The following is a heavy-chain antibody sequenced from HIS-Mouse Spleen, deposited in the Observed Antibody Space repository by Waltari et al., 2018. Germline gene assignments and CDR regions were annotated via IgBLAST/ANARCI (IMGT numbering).Heavy chain of an antibody. CDR1: GYTFTGYY. CDR2: INPNSGGT. CDR3: ARDEYYDSSGYYYPAAY. D-gene: IGHD3-22*01. Sequence: QVQLVQSGAEVKKPGASVKVSCKASGYTFTGYYMHWVRQPPGQGLEWMGWINPNSGGTNDAQKFQGRVTMTRDTSISTAYMELSRLRSDDTAVYYCARDEYYDSSGYYYPAAYWGQGTLVTVSS. V-gene: IGHV1-2*02. J-gene: IGHJ4*02.